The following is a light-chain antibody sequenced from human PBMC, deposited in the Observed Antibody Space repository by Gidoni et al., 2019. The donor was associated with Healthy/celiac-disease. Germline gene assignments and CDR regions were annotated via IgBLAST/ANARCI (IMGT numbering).Light chain of an antibody. V-gene: IGKV1-5*01. CDR2: DAS. Sequence: DIQMTQSPSTLSASVGDRVTITCRASQSISSWLAWYQQKPGKAPKLLIYDASSLESGVPSRFSGIGSGTEFTLTISSLQPDDFATYYCQQYRTFXXXTKVEIK. CDR1: QSISSW. CDR3: QQYRT. J-gene: IGKJ1*01.